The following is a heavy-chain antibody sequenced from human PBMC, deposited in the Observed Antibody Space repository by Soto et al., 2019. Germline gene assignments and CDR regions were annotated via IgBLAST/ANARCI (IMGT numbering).Heavy chain of an antibody. CDR3: ARDRVEAPIVLVPAAMLAPPDHYYYMDV. J-gene: IGHJ6*03. CDR1: GGTFSSYT. CDR2: IIPILGIG. V-gene: IGHV1-69*08. Sequence: QVQLVQSGAEVKKPGSSVKVSCKASGGTFSSYTISWVRQAPGQGLEWMGRIIPILGIGNYAQKFQGRVKITADKSTSTAYMELSSLRSEDTAVYYCARDRVEAPIVLVPAAMLAPPDHYYYMDVWGKGTTVTVSS. D-gene: IGHD2-2*01.